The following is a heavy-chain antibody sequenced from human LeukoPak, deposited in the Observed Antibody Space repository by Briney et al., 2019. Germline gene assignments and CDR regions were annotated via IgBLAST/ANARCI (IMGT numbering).Heavy chain of an antibody. CDR2: TYYRSKWYN. J-gene: IGHJ4*02. D-gene: IGHD6-13*01. CDR1: GDSVSSNSAA. CDR3: ARGLYDSSWSAFDY. V-gene: IGHV6-1*01. Sequence: SQTLSLTCAISGDSVSSNSAAWNGIRQSPSRGLEWLGRTYYRSKWYNDYAVSVKSRITINPDTSKNQFSLQLNSVTPEDTAVYYCARGLYDSSWSAFDYWGQGTLVTVSS.